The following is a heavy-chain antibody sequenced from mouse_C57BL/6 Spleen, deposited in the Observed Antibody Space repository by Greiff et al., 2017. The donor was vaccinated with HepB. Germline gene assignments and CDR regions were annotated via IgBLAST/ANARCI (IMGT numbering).Heavy chain of an antibody. CDR3: ARRYYYGSRGYFDY. D-gene: IGHD1-1*01. CDR2: INPNNGGT. V-gene: IGHV1-18*01. Sequence: VQLQHSGPELVKPGASVKIPCKASGYTFTDYNMDWVKQSHGKSLEWIGDINPNNGGTIYNQKFKGKATLTVDKSSSAAYMELRSLTSEDTAVYYCARRYYYGSRGYFDYWGQGTTLTVSS. CDR1: GYTFTDYN. J-gene: IGHJ2*01.